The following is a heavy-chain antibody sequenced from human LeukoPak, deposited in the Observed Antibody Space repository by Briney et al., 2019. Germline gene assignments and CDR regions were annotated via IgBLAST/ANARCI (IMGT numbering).Heavy chain of an antibody. CDR1: GFTFHNYR. V-gene: IGHV3-7*04. CDR3: ARQHAYTSALYFAF. D-gene: IGHD2-15*01. J-gene: IGHJ4*02. Sequence: GGSLRLSCVASGFTFHNYRMCWVRQAPGKGLEWVACINQDGSEKNYVDSVRGRFTISRDIAQGSLSLQMNSLSAEDTAVYYCARQHAYTSALYFAFWGQGALVAVPS. CDR2: INQDGSEK.